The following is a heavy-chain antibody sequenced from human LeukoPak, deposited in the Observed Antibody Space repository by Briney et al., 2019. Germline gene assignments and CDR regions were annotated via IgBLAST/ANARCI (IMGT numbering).Heavy chain of an antibody. V-gene: IGHV3-20*04. CDR2: TNWNGGST. D-gene: IGHD1-1*01. Sequence: PGGSLRLSCAASGFTFDDYGMKWVRQAPGKGLEWVSGTNWNGGSTGYADSVKGRFTISRDNAKNSLYLQMNSLRAEDTALYYCARVRVVWKLYDAFDIWGQGTKVTVSS. CDR1: GFTFDDYG. CDR3: ARVRVVWKLYDAFDI. J-gene: IGHJ3*02.